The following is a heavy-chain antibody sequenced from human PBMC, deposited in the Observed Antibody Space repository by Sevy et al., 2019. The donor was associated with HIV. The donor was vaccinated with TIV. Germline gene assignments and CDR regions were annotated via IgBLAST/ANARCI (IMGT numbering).Heavy chain of an antibody. D-gene: IGHD2-15*01. V-gene: IGHV4-61*02. CDR2: IYTSGST. CDR1: GGSISSGSYY. J-gene: IGHJ2*01. CDR3: ARDIVVVVAASSDWYFDL. Sequence: SETLSLTCTVSGGSISSGSYYWSWIRQPAGKGLEWIGRIYTSGSTNYNPSLKSRVTISVDTSKNQFSLKLSSVTAADTAVYYCARDIVVVVAASSDWYFDLWGRGTLVTVSS.